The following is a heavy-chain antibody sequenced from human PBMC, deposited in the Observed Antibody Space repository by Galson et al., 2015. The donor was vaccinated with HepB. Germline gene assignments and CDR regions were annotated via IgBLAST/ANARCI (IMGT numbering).Heavy chain of an antibody. CDR2: ISYDGSNK. CDR3: AKDGVFGVVMGYYYYMDV. CDR1: GFTFSSYG. D-gene: IGHD3-3*01. V-gene: IGHV3-30*18. J-gene: IGHJ6*03. Sequence: SLRLSCAASGFTFSSYGMHWVRQAPGKGLEWVAVISYDGSNKYYADSVKGRFTISRDNSKNTLYLQMNSLRAEDTAVYYCAKDGVFGVVMGYYYYMDVWGKGTTVTVSS.